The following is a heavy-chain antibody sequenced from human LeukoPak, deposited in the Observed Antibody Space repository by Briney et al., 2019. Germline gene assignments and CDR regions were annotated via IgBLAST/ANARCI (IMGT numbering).Heavy chain of an antibody. CDR2: VSGSGGST. D-gene: IGHD4/OR15-4a*01. V-gene: IGHV3-23*01. CDR1: GFTFSSYW. Sequence: GGSLRLSCAASGFTFSSYWMHWVRQAPGKGLVWVSAVSGSGGSTYYTDSVKGRFTISRDNSKNTLYLQMNSLRVEDTAVYYCAKPAKTDYVDYWGQGTLVTVSS. J-gene: IGHJ4*02. CDR3: AKPAKTDYVDY.